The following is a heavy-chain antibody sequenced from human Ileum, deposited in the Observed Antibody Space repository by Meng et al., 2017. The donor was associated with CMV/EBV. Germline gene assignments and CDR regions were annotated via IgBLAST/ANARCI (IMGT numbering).Heavy chain of an antibody. CDR3: ATRGGLQAFDF. D-gene: IGHD3-16*01. CDR2: ISWDGGDT. Sequence: GGSLRLSCSASGFDFEDYTMHWVRHAPGKSLEWVSLISWDGGDTLYADSVRGRFTISSDNSKNSLYLHMSILRADDTAFYYCATRGGLQAFDFWGQGTMVTVSS. V-gene: IGHV3-43*01. CDR1: GFDFEDYT. J-gene: IGHJ3*01.